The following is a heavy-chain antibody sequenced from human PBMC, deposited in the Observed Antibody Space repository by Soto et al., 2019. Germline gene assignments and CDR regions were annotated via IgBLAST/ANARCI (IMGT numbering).Heavy chain of an antibody. CDR3: ARDMGSDYTYANYYGMVV. J-gene: IGHJ6*02. CDR2: ISYDGSNK. Sequence: PGGSLRLACAASGFTFSSYAMHWVGQAPGKGLEWVAVISYDGSNKYYADSVKGRFTISRDNSKNTLYLQMNSLRAEDAAVYYCARDMGSDYTYANYYGMVVWGHGTTVTVSS. V-gene: IGHV3-30-3*01. D-gene: IGHD4-17*01. CDR1: GFTFSSYA.